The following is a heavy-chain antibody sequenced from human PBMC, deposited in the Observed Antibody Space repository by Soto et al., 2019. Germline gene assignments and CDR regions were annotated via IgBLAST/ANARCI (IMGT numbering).Heavy chain of an antibody. V-gene: IGHV3-30*18. J-gene: IGHJ6*02. CDR1: GFTFSSYG. CDR2: ISYDGSNK. D-gene: IGHD6-19*01. CDR3: AKDSSRRGWYLLSYYYYGMDV. Sequence: PGGSLRLSCAASGFTFSSYGMHWVRQAPGKGLEWVAVISYDGSNKYYADSVKGRFTISRDNSKNTLYLQMNSLRAEDTAVYYCAKDSSRRGWYLLSYYYYGMDVWGQGTTVTVS.